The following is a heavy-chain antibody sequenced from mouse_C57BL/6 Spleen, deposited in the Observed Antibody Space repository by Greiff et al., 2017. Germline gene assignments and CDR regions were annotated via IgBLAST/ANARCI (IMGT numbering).Heavy chain of an antibody. CDR1: GYTFTSYW. Sequence: QVQLQQPGAELVMPGASVKLSCKASGYTFTSYWMHWVKQRPGQGLEWLGEIDPSDSYTNYNQKFKGKSTLTVDKSSSTAYMQLSSLTSEDSAVYYCARAGRYYFDYWGQGTTLTVTA. CDR3: ARAGRYYFDY. J-gene: IGHJ2*01. CDR2: IDPSDSYT. V-gene: IGHV1-69*01.